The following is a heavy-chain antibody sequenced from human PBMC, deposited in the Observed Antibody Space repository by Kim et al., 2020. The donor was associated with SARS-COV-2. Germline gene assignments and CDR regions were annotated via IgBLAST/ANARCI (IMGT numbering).Heavy chain of an antibody. CDR1: GGSISSYY. Sequence: SETLSLTCTVSGGSISSYYWSWIRQPPGKGLEWIGYIYYSGSTNYNPSLKSRVTISVDTSKNQFSLKLSSVTAADTAVYYCARDNYDSSGYYTLRYNWFDPWGQGTLVTVSS. CDR3: ARDNYDSSGYYTLRYNWFDP. J-gene: IGHJ5*02. D-gene: IGHD3-22*01. V-gene: IGHV4-59*01. CDR2: IYYSGST.